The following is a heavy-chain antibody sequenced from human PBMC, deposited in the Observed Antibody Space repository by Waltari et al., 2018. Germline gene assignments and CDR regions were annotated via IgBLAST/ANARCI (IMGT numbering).Heavy chain of an antibody. V-gene: IGHV3-53*01. D-gene: IGHD3-3*01. J-gene: IGHJ3*01. CDR3: AKDVVGYTWDEGVDTIDV. Sequence: EIELVESGGGLSPSGGSLKLSCEASGFSVSSSFMTWVRRVPGKGLECVEILYISVATYDSQSVSGRFLIARDNSKNILYLQMDDLTAEDTAVYYCAKDVVGYTWDEGVDTIDVWGQGAEVVVSS. CDR1: GFSVSSSF. CDR2: LYISVAT.